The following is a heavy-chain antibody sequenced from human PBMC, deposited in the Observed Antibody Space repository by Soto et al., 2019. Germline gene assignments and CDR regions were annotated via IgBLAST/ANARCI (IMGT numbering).Heavy chain of an antibody. CDR1: GGSIGNYY. Sequence: SETLSLTCTVSGGSIGNYYWTWIRQPPGKGLEWIGYIYDGGTSTNYNPSLKSRATILVDTSKNQFSLNLSSVTAADAAVYYCVTSLWSGYHYYMDVWGKGTTVTVSS. V-gene: IGHV4-59*08. J-gene: IGHJ6*03. D-gene: IGHD3-3*01. CDR3: VTSLWSGYHYYMDV. CDR2: IYDGGTST.